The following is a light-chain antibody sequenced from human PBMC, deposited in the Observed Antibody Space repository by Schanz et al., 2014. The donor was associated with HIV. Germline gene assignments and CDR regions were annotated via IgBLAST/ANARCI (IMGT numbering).Light chain of an antibody. CDR1: SSNIGAGYD. CDR2: DNT. Sequence: QSVLTQPPSMSGAPGQRVTISCTGSSSNIGAGYDVNWYQHLPGTAPKLLIYDNTNRPSGVPDRVSGSKSGTSASLAISGLQAEDEADYYCSSHAGRKSFVVFGGGTKLTVL. J-gene: IGLJ2*01. CDR3: SSHAGRKSFVV. V-gene: IGLV1-40*01.